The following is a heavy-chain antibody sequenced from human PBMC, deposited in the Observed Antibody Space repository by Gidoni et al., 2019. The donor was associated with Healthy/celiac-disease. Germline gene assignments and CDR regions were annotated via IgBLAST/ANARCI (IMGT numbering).Heavy chain of an antibody. J-gene: IGHJ4*02. CDR1: GGSISSYY. CDR3: ARHPSTSHWGVDY. Sequence: QVQLQESGPGLVKPSETLSLTGTVSGGSISSYYWSWIRQPPGKGLKWIGYIYYSGSTNYTPSLKSRVTISVDTSKNQFSLKLSSVTAADTAVYYCARHPSTSHWGVDYWGQGTLVTVSS. V-gene: IGHV4-59*08. D-gene: IGHD7-27*01. CDR2: IYYSGST.